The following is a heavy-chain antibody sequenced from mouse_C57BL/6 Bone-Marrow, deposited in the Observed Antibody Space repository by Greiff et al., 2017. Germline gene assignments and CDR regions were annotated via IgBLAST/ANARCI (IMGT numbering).Heavy chain of an antibody. D-gene: IGHD2-4*01. J-gene: IGHJ4*01. V-gene: IGHV1-39*01. CDR3: ARGYDYDYAMDY. Sequence: VQLKESGPELVKPGASVKISCKASGYSFTDYNMNWVKQSNGKSLEWIGVINPDYGTTSYNQKFKGKATLTVDQSSSTAYMQLNSLTSEDSAVYYCARGYDYDYAMDYWGQGTSVTVSS. CDR1: GYSFTDYN. CDR2: INPDYGTT.